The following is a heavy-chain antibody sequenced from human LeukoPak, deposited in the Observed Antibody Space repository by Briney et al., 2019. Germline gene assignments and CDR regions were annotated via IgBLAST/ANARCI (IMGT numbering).Heavy chain of an antibody. CDR1: GFTFSSYA. V-gene: IGHV3-30-3*01. J-gene: IGHJ4*02. CDR3: AREMGYCSSTSCYSTPLLY. CDR2: LSYDGSNK. D-gene: IGHD2-2*01. Sequence: GGSLRLSCAASGFTFSSYAMHWVRQAPGKGLEWVAVLSYDGSNKYYADSVKGRFTISRDNSKNTLYLQMNSLRAEDTAVYYCAREMGYCSSTSCYSTPLLYWGQGTLVTVSS.